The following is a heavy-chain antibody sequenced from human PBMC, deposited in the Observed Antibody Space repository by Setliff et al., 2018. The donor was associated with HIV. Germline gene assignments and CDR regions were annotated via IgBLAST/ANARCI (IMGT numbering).Heavy chain of an antibody. CDR3: ARLARTTFFDY. CDR1: GYSFPNYW. CDR2: IYPGDSDT. J-gene: IGHJ4*02. Sequence: GESLKISCKGSGYSFPNYWIGWVRKMPGKGLEWVAIIYPGDSDTRYSPSFEGQVTISADRSIGTAYLQWTSLKAPDTGIYFCARLARTTFFDYWGQGAQLTVSS. D-gene: IGHD1-7*01. V-gene: IGHV5-51*01.